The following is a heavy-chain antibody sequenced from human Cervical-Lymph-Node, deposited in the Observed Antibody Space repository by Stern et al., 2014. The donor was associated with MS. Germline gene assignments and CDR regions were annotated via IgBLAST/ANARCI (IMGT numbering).Heavy chain of an antibody. J-gene: IGHJ4*02. CDR2: IFPDDSDT. Sequence: EVQLVESGAEVKKSGESLKISCRGSGYTFSDSWIGWVRQLPGKGLEWMGIIFPDDSDTRYSPSFQSQVTISADKSITTAYLQWSTLKASDTAMYFCARRSSYGHFFDYWGQGTLLTVSS. CDR1: GYTFSDSW. CDR3: ARRSSYGHFFDY. D-gene: IGHD4-11*01. V-gene: IGHV5-51*01.